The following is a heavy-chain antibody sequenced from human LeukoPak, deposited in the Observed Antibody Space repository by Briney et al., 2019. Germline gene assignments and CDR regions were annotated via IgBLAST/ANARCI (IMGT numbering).Heavy chain of an antibody. J-gene: IGHJ6*02. V-gene: IGHV3-30*03. Sequence: GGSLRLSCAASGFSFSSYGIVRVRQAPGKGLEWLAVISFDGSETFYADSVEGRFSISRDYSRNAFLQMNSLRPDDTAVYYCARDRGYTLRGLAVWGRGTTVIVS. D-gene: IGHD2-2*02. CDR2: ISFDGSET. CDR1: GFSFSSYG. CDR3: ARDRGYTLRGLAV.